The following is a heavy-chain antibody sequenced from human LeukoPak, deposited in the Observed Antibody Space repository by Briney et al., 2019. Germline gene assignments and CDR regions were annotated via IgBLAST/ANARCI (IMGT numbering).Heavy chain of an antibody. D-gene: IGHD1-26*01. V-gene: IGHV4-39*07. CDR1: GGSISSSSYY. CDR2: IYYSGST. Sequence: SETLSLTCTVSGGSISSSSYYWGWLRQPPGTGLEWVGSIYYSGSTYYNPSLKSRVTISVDTSKNQFSLKLSSVTAADTAVYYCAKDKRGSSGSYPHAPDAFDIWGQGTMVTVSS. J-gene: IGHJ3*02. CDR3: AKDKRGSSGSYPHAPDAFDI.